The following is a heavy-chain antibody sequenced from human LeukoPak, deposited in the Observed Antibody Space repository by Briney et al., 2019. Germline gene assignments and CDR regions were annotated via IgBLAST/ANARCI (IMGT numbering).Heavy chain of an antibody. CDR3: GGGDY. J-gene: IGHJ4*02. Sequence: PSQTLSLTCTVSGDSISSGSYFWSWIRQPPGKGLEWIGYIYYSGSTNYNPSLKSRVTISVDTSKNQFSLKLSSVTAADTAVYYCGGGDYWGQGTLVTVSS. CDR1: GDSISSGSYF. CDR2: IYYSGST. V-gene: IGHV4-61*01.